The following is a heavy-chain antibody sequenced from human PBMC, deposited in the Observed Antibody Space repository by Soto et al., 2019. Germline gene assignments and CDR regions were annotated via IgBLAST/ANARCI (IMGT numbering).Heavy chain of an antibody. CDR2: VNPNSGNT. Sequence: QVQLVQSGAEVRKPGASVKVSCKGSGYTFSSHDINWVRQATGQGLEWMGWVNPNSGNTGYAQKFQGRVTMTRDFXIXXVYMELSSLRSEDTAVYYCARRAPVGRQLWLPFDHWAQGTLVTVSS. D-gene: IGHD5-18*01. CDR3: ARRAPVGRQLWLPFDH. V-gene: IGHV1-8*01. J-gene: IGHJ4*02. CDR1: GYTFSSHD.